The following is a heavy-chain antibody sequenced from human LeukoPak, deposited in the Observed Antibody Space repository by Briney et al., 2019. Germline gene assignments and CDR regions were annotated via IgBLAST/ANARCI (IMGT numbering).Heavy chain of an antibody. CDR3: ATSDYGSGRGGVSPSDY. Sequence: GGSLRLSCTTSGFTFSDYCMTWVRQAPGKGLEWVASILQDGRAKNYVDSVKGRFTISRDNAKNSLFLQMNTLRAEDTAVYYCATSDYGSGRGGVSPSDYWGQGTLVTVSS. CDR2: ILQDGRAK. D-gene: IGHD3-10*01. V-gene: IGHV3-7*01. J-gene: IGHJ4*02. CDR1: GFTFSDYC.